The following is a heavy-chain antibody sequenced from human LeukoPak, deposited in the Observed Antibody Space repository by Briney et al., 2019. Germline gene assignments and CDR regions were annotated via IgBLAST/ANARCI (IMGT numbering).Heavy chain of an antibody. V-gene: IGHV3-23*01. Sequence: SGGSLRLSCAASGFTFNNYAMSWVRQAPGKGLEWVSAISGSGGATYYADSVKGRFTISRDNSKNTLYLQMNGLRAEDTALYYCASLDYFDSSDYGDYWGPETLVTVSS. CDR1: GFTFNNYA. J-gene: IGHJ4*02. CDR2: ISGSGGAT. CDR3: ASLDYFDSSDYGDY. D-gene: IGHD3-22*01.